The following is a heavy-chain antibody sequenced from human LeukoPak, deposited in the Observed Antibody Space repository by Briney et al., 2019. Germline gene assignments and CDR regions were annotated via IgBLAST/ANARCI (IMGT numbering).Heavy chain of an antibody. CDR2: ISYSGST. D-gene: IGHD3-22*01. Sequence: PSETLSLTCTVAGGSIGTYQWSWIRQPPGKGLEWIGYISYSGSTNYDPSLKSRVTISLDTSKNQFSLKVNSVTAADTAVYYCAREGTSAYSYYFDYWGQGTLVTVSS. CDR3: AREGTSAYSYYFDY. CDR1: GGSIGTYQ. V-gene: IGHV4-59*01. J-gene: IGHJ4*02.